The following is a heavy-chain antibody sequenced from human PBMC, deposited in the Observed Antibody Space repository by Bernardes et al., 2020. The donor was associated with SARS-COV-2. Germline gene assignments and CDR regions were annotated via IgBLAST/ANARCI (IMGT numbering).Heavy chain of an antibody. CDR2: ISSPGTST. Sequence: GGSLRLSCAASTFNLRPYWMHWVRQAPGQGLVWVSRISSPGTSTAYADSVKGRFTISRDNSKNTLYLQVNSLRPEDTAVYYCAKPTVAWVQLTTGFDYWGQGTLVTVSS. J-gene: IGHJ4*02. V-gene: IGHV3-74*01. D-gene: IGHD5-18*01. CDR3: AKPTVAWVQLTTGFDY. CDR1: TFNLRPYW.